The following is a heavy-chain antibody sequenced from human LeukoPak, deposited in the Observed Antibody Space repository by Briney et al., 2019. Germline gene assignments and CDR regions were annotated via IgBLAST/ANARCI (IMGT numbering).Heavy chain of an antibody. CDR3: ARRAAQGFSGAFDI. CDR1: GFTFSSYD. CDR2: IGTAGDT. J-gene: IGHJ3*02. D-gene: IGHD3-10*01. V-gene: IGHV3-13*01. Sequence: GGSLRLSCAASGFTFSSYDTHWVRQATGKGLEWVPAIGTAGDTYYPGSVKGRFTISRENAKNSLYLQMNSLRAGDTAVYYCARRAAQGFSGAFDIWGQGTMVTVSS.